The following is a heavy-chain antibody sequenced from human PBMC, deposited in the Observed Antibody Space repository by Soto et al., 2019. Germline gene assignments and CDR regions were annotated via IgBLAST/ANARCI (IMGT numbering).Heavy chain of an antibody. CDR1: GGSFSGYY. D-gene: IGHD3-10*01. Sequence: SETLSLTCAVYGGSFSGYYWSWIRQPPGKGLDWIGEINHSGSTNYNPSLKSRVTISVDTSKNQFSLKLSSVTAADTAVYYCARARGHYGSGSYYKFPLFDYWGQGTLVTVSS. J-gene: IGHJ4*02. CDR2: INHSGST. V-gene: IGHV4-34*01. CDR3: ARARGHYGSGSYYKFPLFDY.